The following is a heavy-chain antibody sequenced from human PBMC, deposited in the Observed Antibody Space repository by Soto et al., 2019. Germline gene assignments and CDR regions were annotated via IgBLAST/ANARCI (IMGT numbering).Heavy chain of an antibody. CDR2: ISWNSGSI. CDR1: GFTFDDYA. CDR3: AKDSGGGESTVTNNWFDP. V-gene: IGHV3-9*01. J-gene: IGHJ5*02. D-gene: IGHD4-17*01. Sequence: EVQLVESGGGLVQPGRSLRLSCAASGFTFDDYAMHWVRQAPGKGLEWVSGISWNSGSIGYADSVKGRFTISRDNAKNSLYLQMNSLRAEDTALYYCAKDSGGGESTVTNNWFDPWGKGTLVTVSS.